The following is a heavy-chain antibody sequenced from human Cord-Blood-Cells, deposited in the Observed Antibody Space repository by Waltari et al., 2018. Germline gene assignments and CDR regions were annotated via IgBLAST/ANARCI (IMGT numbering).Heavy chain of an antibody. V-gene: IGHV4-59*01. CDR1: GGSIRRYY. Sequence: QVQLQESGPGLVKPSETLSLTCTVPGGSIRRYYWSWLRQPPGQGLEWIGYIYYSGSTNYNPSLKSRVTISVDTSKNQFSLKLSSVTAADTAVYYCARGGIYCSGGSCYSWFDPWGQGTLVTVSS. CDR2: IYYSGST. D-gene: IGHD2-15*01. CDR3: ARGGIYCSGGSCYSWFDP. J-gene: IGHJ5*02.